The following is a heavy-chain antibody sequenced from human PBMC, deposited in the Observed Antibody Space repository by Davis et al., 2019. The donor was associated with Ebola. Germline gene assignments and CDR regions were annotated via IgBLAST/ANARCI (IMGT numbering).Heavy chain of an antibody. CDR1: GFTFSSYA. V-gene: IGHV3-64*02. J-gene: IGHJ4*02. Sequence: GESLKISCAASGFTFSSYAMHWVRQAPGKGLEYVSAISSNGGSTYYADSVKGRFTISRDNSKNTLYLQMGSLRAEDMAVYYCARSVVPAAPFDYWGQGTLVTVSS. D-gene: IGHD2-2*01. CDR3: ARSVVPAAPFDY. CDR2: ISSNGGST.